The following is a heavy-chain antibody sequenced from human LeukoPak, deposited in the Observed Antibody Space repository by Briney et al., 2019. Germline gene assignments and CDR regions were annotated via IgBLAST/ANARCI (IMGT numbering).Heavy chain of an antibody. CDR1: GYTFTSYG. D-gene: IGHD1-26*01. CDR3: ARADSGSYRGPFDY. Sequence: ASVKVSCKASGYTFTSYGISWVRRAPGQGLEWMGWISAYNGNTNYAQKLQGRVTMTTDTSTSTAYMELRSLRSDDTAVYYCARADSGSYRGPFDYWGQGTLVTVSS. V-gene: IGHV1-18*01. CDR2: ISAYNGNT. J-gene: IGHJ4*02.